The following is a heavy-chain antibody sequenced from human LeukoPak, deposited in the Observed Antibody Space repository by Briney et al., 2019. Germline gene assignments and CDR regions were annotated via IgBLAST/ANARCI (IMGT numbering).Heavy chain of an antibody. Sequence: GGSLRLSCAVSGFTFRSDSMNWVCQAPGKGLEWVSSISSSSSYIYYADSSKGRFTISRDNAKNSLYLQMNSLRAEDTAVYYGATEMATKNDYWGQGTLVTVAT. V-gene: IGHV3-21*01. D-gene: IGHD5-24*01. J-gene: IGHJ4*02. CDR3: ATEMATKNDY. CDR2: ISSSSSYI. CDR1: GFTFRSDS.